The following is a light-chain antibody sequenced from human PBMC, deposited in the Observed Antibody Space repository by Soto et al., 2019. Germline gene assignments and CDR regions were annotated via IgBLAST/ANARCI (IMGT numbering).Light chain of an antibody. Sequence: DIVMTQSPDSLAVSLGERATINCKSSQSVLYRSNNHNYLAWYQQKPGQPPRLLIYWASTRESGVPDRFSGSGSGTHFTLNISSLQAEDVAVYYCQQYYSTPWTFGQGTKVEIK. CDR1: QSVLYRSNNHNY. V-gene: IGKV4-1*01. J-gene: IGKJ1*01. CDR2: WAS. CDR3: QQYYSTPWT.